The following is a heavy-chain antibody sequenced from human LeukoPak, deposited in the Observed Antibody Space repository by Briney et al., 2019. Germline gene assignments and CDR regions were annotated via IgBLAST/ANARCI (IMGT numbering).Heavy chain of an antibody. CDR2: ISGSGGST. D-gene: IGHD3-16*02. CDR3: AKASLGVWGSYRSSNSIDY. V-gene: IGHV3-23*01. CDR1: GFTFSSYA. Sequence: GGSLGLSCAASGFTFSSYAMTWVRQAPGKGLEWVSAISGSGGSTYYADSVKGRFTISRDNSKNTLYLQMNSLRAEDTAVYYCAKASLGVWGSYRSSNSIDYWGQGTLVTVSS. J-gene: IGHJ4*02.